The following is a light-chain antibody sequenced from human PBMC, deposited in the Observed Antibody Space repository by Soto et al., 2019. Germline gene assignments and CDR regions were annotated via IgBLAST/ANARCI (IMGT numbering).Light chain of an antibody. V-gene: IGKV3-20*01. CDR2: GTS. J-gene: IGKJ2*01. Sequence: EIVLTQSPGTLSLSPGETATLSCRASQTIGRNYLAWYQQKPGQAPRLLIFGTSTRATGIPDRFSGSGSGTDFTLSISRLEPEDFAVYYCQQYGSSPYTFGLGTKVDIK. CDR3: QQYGSSPYT. CDR1: QTIGRNY.